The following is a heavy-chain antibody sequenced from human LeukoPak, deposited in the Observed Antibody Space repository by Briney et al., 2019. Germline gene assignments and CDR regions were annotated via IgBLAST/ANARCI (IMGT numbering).Heavy chain of an antibody. CDR3: ASNYYGSGNYPVFYYFDY. CDR1: GGTFSSYA. V-gene: IGHV1-69*05. Sequence: SVKVSCKASGGTFSSYAFSWVRQAPGQGREWMGRIIPIFGTTNYAQKFQGRVTITTDESTSTAYMELRSLRSEDTAVYYCASNYYGSGNYPVFYYFDYWGQGTLVTVSS. J-gene: IGHJ4*02. CDR2: IIPIFGTT. D-gene: IGHD3-10*01.